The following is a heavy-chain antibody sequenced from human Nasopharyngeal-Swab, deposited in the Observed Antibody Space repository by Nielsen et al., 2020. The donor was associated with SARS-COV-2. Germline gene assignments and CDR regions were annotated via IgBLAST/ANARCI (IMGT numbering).Heavy chain of an antibody. CDR1: GYTLTELS. CDR3: ATPGPYGSGSYYNPLDYHYYGMDV. D-gene: IGHD3-10*01. V-gene: IGHV1-24*01. J-gene: IGHJ6*02. Sequence: ASVKVSCKVSGYTLTELSMHWVRQAPGKGLEWMGGFDPEDGETIYAQKFQGRVTMTEDTSTDTAYMELSSLRSGDTAVYYCATPGPYGSGSYYNPLDYHYYGMDVWGQGTTVTVSS. CDR2: FDPEDGET.